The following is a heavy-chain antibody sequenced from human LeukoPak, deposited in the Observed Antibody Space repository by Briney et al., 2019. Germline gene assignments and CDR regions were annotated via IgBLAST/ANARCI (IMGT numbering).Heavy chain of an antibody. J-gene: IGHJ4*02. CDR3: ARVMPYKRRFGESLPFDY. Sequence: SETLSLICAVYGGSFSGYYWSWIRQPPGKGLEWIGEINHSGSTNYNPSLKSRVTISVDTSKNQFSLKLSSVTAADTAVYYCARVMPYKRRFGESLPFDYWGQGTLVTVSS. D-gene: IGHD3-10*01. V-gene: IGHV4-34*01. CDR2: INHSGST. CDR1: GGSFSGYY.